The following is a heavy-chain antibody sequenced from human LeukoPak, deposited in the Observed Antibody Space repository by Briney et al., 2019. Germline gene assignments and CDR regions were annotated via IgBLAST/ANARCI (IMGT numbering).Heavy chain of an antibody. V-gene: IGHV3-23*01. D-gene: IGHD2-2*01. CDR2: ISGSGGST. CDR3: AKGGFGSSAFDI. Sequence: GGTLRLSCAASGFTFSSYGMSWVRQAPGKGLEWVSAISGSGGSTYYADSVKGRFTISRDNSKNTLYLQMNSLRAEDTAVYYCAKGGFGSSAFDIWGQGTMVTVSS. CDR1: GFTFSSYG. J-gene: IGHJ3*02.